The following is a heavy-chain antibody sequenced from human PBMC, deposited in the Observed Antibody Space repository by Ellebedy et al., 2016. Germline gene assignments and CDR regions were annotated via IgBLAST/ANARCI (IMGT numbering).Heavy chain of an antibody. CDR1: GGSISSSNW. Sequence: SETLSLTCAVSGGSISSSNWWSWVRQPPGKGLEWIGEINHSGSTNYNPSLKSRVTISVDTSKNQFSLKLSSVTAADTAVYYCASSPLDKQYDFWSGPKNNWFDPWGQGTLVTVSS. CDR3: ASSPLDKQYDFWSGPKNNWFDP. J-gene: IGHJ5*02. CDR2: INHSGST. D-gene: IGHD3-3*01. V-gene: IGHV4-4*02.